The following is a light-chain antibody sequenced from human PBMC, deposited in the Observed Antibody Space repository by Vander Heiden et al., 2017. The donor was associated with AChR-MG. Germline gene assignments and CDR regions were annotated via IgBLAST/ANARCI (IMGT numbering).Light chain of an antibody. CDR2: EVS. CDR1: SSDIGSYTL. V-gene: IGLV2-23*02. J-gene: IGLJ1*01. Sequence: QSALTQPASVSGSPGPPITISCTGTSSDIGSYTLVSWYQQHPGKAPKLMIFEVSVRPSGVSNRFSGSRSANTASLTISGLQAEDEADYYCCSYAGARYVFGTGTKGTVL. CDR3: CSYAGARYV.